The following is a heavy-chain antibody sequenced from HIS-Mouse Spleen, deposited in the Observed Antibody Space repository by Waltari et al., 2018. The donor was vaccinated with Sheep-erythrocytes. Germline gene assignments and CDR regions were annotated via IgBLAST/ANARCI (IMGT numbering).Heavy chain of an antibody. Sequence: QVQLVQSGAEVKKPGSSVKVSCKASGGTFSSYAISWVRQAPGQGLEWVGRIVPILGIAHYAQKFQGRVTLTADKSTSTAYMELSSLRSEDTAVYYCAQTGATTPHFDYWGQGTLVTVSS. V-gene: IGHV1-69*04. CDR2: IVPILGIA. CDR1: GGTFSSYA. CDR3: AQTGATTPHFDY. D-gene: IGHD1-26*01. J-gene: IGHJ4*02.